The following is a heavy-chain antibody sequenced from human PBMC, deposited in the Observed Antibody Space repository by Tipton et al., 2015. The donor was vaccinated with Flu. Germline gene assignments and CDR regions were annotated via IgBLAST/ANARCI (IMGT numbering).Heavy chain of an antibody. Sequence: TLSLTCTVSGGSISSSSYHWGWIRQPPGMGLEWIGSVHYSGSTYQNPSLESRVTISVDTSKNQFSLKLSSVNAADTAVYFCAREGRNSGGLDYWGQGTLVTASS. D-gene: IGHD1-26*01. V-gene: IGHV4-39*07. J-gene: IGHJ4*02. CDR1: GGSISSSSYH. CDR2: VHYSGST. CDR3: AREGRNSGGLDY.